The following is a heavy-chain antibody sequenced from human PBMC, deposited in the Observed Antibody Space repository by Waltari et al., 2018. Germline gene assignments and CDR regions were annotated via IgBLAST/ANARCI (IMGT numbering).Heavy chain of an antibody. D-gene: IGHD1-26*01. Sequence: QLQLQESGPGLVKPSETLSLTCTVSGGSIGSSNNYWGWIRQPPGKGLEWIGSIYYSGNTDFNPSLKSRVTISVDTSKNQFSLRLSPATAADTAVYYCARSGTYRGYFDYWGQGTLVTVSS. V-gene: IGHV4-39*01. J-gene: IGHJ4*02. CDR2: IYYSGNT. CDR3: ARSGTYRGYFDY. CDR1: GGSIGSSNNY.